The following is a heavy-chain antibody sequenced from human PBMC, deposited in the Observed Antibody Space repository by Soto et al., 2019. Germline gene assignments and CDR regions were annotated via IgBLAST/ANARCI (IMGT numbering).Heavy chain of an antibody. D-gene: IGHD6-19*01. CDR1: GFIFSSYA. CDR3: AKSSRWLVNYYYGMDV. V-gene: IGHV3-23*01. CDR2: VSGSGGST. J-gene: IGHJ6*02. Sequence: GGSLRLSCAASGFIFSSYAMSWVRQAPGKGLEWVSAVSGSGGSTYYADCVKSRFTISRDNSKNTLYLRMNSLRAEDTAVYYCAKSSRWLVNYYYGMDVWGQGTTVTVSS.